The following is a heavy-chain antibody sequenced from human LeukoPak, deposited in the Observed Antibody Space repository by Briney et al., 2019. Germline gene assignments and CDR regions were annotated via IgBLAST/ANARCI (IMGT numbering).Heavy chain of an antibody. CDR3: ARDLAGYCSSTSCYTGPSYYYYGMDV. Sequence: ASVKVSCKASGYTFTSYGISWVRQAPGQGLEWMGWISAYNGNTNYAQKLQGRVTMTTDTSTSTAYMELRSLRSDDPAVYYCARDLAGYCSSTSCYTGPSYYYYGMDVWGQGTTVTVSS. CDR2: ISAYNGNT. V-gene: IGHV1-18*01. D-gene: IGHD2-2*02. J-gene: IGHJ6*02. CDR1: GYTFTSYG.